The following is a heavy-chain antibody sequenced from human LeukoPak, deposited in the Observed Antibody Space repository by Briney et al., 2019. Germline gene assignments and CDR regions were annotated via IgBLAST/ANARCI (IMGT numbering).Heavy chain of an antibody. V-gene: IGHV3-21*01. CDR1: GFTFSSYS. CDR2: ISSSSSYI. D-gene: IGHD2-2*01. J-gene: IGHJ6*02. CDR3: ARDSRYCSSTSCYWNYYYGMNV. Sequence: PGGSLRLSCAASGFTFSSYSMNWVRQAPGKGLEWVSSISSSSSYIYYADSVKGRFTISRDSAKNSLYLQMNSLRAEDTAVYYCARDSRYCSSTSCYWNYYYGMNVWGQGTTVTVSS.